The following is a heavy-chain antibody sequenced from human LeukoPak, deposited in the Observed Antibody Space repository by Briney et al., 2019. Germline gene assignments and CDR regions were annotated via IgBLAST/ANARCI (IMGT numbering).Heavy chain of an antibody. D-gene: IGHD3-10*01. CDR2: ISGSGGST. CDR1: GFTFSSYA. V-gene: IGHV3-23*01. J-gene: IGHJ1*01. CDR3: ARLWFGESQYFQH. Sequence: GGSLRLSCAASGFTFSSYAMSWVRQAPGKGLEWVSAISGSGGSTYYADSVKGRFTISRDNSKNSLYLQMNSLRAEDTAVYYCARLWFGESQYFQHWGQGTLVTVSS.